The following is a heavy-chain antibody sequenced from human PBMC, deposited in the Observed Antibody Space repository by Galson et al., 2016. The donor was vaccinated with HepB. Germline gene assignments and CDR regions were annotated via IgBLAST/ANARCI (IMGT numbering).Heavy chain of an antibody. J-gene: IGHJ4*02. CDR1: GFTFKNFG. CDR2: ICGSCGDI. Sequence: SLRLSCAASGFTFKNFGMTWVRQAPGKGLEWVSTICGSCGDIDYADSVQGRFTISRVNSKNTLSLQMNSLRAGDTATYYCAIDPSHWIENPFALWGQGTLVTVSS. CDR3: AIDPSHWIENPFAL. D-gene: IGHD2-2*03. V-gene: IGHV3-23*01.